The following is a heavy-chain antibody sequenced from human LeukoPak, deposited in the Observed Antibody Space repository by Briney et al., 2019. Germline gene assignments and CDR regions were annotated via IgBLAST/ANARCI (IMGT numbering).Heavy chain of an antibody. CDR2: ISGSGGST. V-gene: IGHV3-23*01. D-gene: IGHD1-1*01. CDR1: GFTFSSYA. Sequence: HAGGSLRLSCAASGFTFSSYAMSWVRQAPGKGLEWVSAISGSGGSTYYADSVKGRFTVSRDNSKNTLYLQMNSLRAEDTAVYYCAKGYRPAAPEYFQHWGQGTLVTVSS. J-gene: IGHJ1*01. CDR3: AKGYRPAAPEYFQH.